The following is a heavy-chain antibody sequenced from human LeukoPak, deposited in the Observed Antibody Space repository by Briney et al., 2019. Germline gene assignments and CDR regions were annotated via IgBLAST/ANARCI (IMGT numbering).Heavy chain of an antibody. V-gene: IGHV4-61*02. J-gene: IGHJ3*02. CDR3: ASSYYDFLSGYCDAFDI. Sequence: SETLSLTCTVSGGSISSGSYYGGWIRPPAGERLELIGRIYTSGGTNYNPSLKSRVTISVETSKNQFSLKLSSVTAADTAVYYCASSYYDFLSGYCDAFDIWGQGTMVTVSS. CDR2: IYTSGGT. CDR1: GGSISSGSYY. D-gene: IGHD3-3*01.